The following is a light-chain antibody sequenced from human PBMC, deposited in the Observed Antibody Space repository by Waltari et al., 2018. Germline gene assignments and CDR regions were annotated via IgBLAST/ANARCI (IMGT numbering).Light chain of an antibody. Sequence: QLVLTQSPSASASLGASVKLTCTLSSGYSSNVIAWPQQQTEKGPRSLMKVNSDGSHSKGDEIPDRFSGSRSGAARCLTISHLQSEDGADSYCQTGGHGTWVFGGGTKLTVL. CDR3: QTGGHGTWV. J-gene: IGLJ3*02. CDR2: VNSDGSH. V-gene: IGLV4-69*01. CDR1: SGYSSNV.